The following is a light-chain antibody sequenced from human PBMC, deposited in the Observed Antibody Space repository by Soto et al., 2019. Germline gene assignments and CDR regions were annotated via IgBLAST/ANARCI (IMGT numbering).Light chain of an antibody. CDR3: QQYNNWPLT. Sequence: EIVLTQAPETKSVAPGERGTLNSKVSQSVSGSYLAWYQQKPGQAPRLLIYAASTRATGIPARFSGSGSGTEFTLTINSLQSEDFAVYYCQQYNNWPLTFGGGTKVDI. J-gene: IGKJ4*01. V-gene: IGKV3-15*01. CDR2: AAS. CDR1: QSVSGSY.